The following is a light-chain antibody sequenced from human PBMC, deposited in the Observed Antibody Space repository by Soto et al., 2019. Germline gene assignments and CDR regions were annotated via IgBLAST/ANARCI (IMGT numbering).Light chain of an antibody. CDR1: QSISNW. CDR2: DAS. CDR3: QQYNSYWT. V-gene: IGKV1-5*01. J-gene: IGKJ1*01. Sequence: IQMTQSPSTLSASLGDRVTITCRASQSISNWLAWYQVKPGKAPKLLIYDASNLETGVPSRFSGGGSGTEFTLTISSLQPDDFATYYCQQYNSYWTFGQGTKVDIK.